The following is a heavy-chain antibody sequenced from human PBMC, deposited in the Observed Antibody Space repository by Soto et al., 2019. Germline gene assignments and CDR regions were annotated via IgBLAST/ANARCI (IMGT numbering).Heavy chain of an antibody. V-gene: IGHV1-18*04. J-gene: IGHJ5*01. CDR3: AREYYGTTTWIDS. Sequence: QVQLEQSGPEVKRPGASVKVSCKTSGLTFTSYPFSWVRQTPAQGLEWLGWVNSYDGTTKFAQQFQGRITLTTDKSAATLFMELTNLTSGDTAVYYCAREYYGTTTWIDSWGQGTLVTV. CDR2: VNSYDGTT. D-gene: IGHD4-17*01. CDR1: GLTFTSYP.